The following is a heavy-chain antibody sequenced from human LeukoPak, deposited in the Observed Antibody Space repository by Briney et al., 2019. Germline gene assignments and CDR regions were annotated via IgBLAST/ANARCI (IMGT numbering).Heavy chain of an antibody. CDR3: AKGSRQFSRDKAGPIDY. D-gene: IGHD6-19*01. Sequence: GGSLRHSCAGSGFTFSSNAMSWVRQAPGKGLEWVSSISDSGDFTYYADSVKGRFTISRDNSKNTLFVQMSSLRADDTAVYHCAKGSRQFSRDKAGPIDYWGQGTLVTVSS. CDR1: GFTFSSNA. J-gene: IGHJ4*02. V-gene: IGHV3-23*01. CDR2: ISDSGDFT.